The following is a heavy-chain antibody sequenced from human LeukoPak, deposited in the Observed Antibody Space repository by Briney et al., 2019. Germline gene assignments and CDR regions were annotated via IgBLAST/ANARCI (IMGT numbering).Heavy chain of an antibody. CDR1: GGSISTYY. CDR3: ARGPPPDFDY. Sequence: SETLSLTCTVSGGSISTYYWSWIRQPAGKGLEWIGRIYTSGSTDYNPSLKSRVTMSLDTSKNQFSLRLTPVTAADTAVYYCARGPPPDFDYWGQGILVTVSS. V-gene: IGHV4-4*07. CDR2: IYTSGST. J-gene: IGHJ4*02.